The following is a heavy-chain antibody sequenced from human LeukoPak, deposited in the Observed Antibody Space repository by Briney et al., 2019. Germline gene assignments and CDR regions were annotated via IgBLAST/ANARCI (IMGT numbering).Heavy chain of an antibody. V-gene: IGHV3-23*01. Sequence: GGSLRLSCAASGSTFSSYGMTWVRQAPGQGLEWVSEISPSGDGTYYADSVKGRFTISRDNSKNALYLQLNSLRAEDAAIYYCATRDQSGWSYFDNWGQGTLVTVSS. CDR1: GSTFSSYG. J-gene: IGHJ4*02. D-gene: IGHD6-19*01. CDR3: ATRDQSGWSYFDN. CDR2: ISPSGDGT.